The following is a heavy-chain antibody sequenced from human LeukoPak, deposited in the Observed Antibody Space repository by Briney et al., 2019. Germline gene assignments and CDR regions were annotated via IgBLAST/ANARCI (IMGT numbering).Heavy chain of an antibody. D-gene: IGHD3-10*01. J-gene: IGHJ4*02. Sequence: GASVKVSCKASGYTFTSYYMHWVRQAPGQGLEWMGIINPSGGSTSYAQKFQGRVTMTRDTSTSTVYMELGSLRSEDTAVYYCARDQAGDPVDYWGQGTLVTVSS. CDR1: GYTFTSYY. V-gene: IGHV1-46*01. CDR2: INPSGGST. CDR3: ARDQAGDPVDY.